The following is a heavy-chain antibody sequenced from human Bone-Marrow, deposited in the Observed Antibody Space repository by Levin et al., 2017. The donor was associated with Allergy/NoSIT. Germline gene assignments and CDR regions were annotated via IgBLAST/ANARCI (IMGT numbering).Heavy chain of an antibody. CDR3: STVRYCTSGVCYARYYYYYGMDV. D-gene: IGHD2-8*01. CDR2: FKGKTDGGTT. J-gene: IGHJ6*02. CDR1: GFTLNKAW. Sequence: GGSLRLSCAVSGFTLNKAWINWVRQAPGKGLEWVGRFKGKTDGGTTDYAAPVKGRFTISRDDSKNMLYLQMNSLKTEDTAVYYCSTVRYCTSGVCYARYYYYYGMDVWGQGTTVTVSS. V-gene: IGHV3-15*07.